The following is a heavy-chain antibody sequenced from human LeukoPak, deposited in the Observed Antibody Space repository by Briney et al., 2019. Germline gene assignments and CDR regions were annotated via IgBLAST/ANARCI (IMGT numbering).Heavy chain of an antibody. Sequence: GESLRLSCAASGFTFSSYAMSWVRQAPGKGLEWVSPISGSGGSTYYADSVKGRFTISRDNSKNTLYLQMHSLRAEDTAVYYCAKDLAYYYDSSGYPDSWGQGTLVTVSS. CDR1: GFTFSSYA. CDR2: ISGSGGST. J-gene: IGHJ4*02. CDR3: AKDLAYYYDSSGYPDS. V-gene: IGHV3-23*01. D-gene: IGHD3-22*01.